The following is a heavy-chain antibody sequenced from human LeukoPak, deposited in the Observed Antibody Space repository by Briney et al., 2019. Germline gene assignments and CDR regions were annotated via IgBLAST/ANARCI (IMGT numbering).Heavy chain of an antibody. D-gene: IGHD3-22*01. V-gene: IGHV3-30*04. CDR1: GFTFSSYA. J-gene: IGHJ4*02. Sequence: GGSLRLSCAASGFTFSSYAMHWVRQAPGKGLEWVAVISYDGSNKYYADSVKGRFTISRDNSKNTLYLQMNSLRAEDTAVYYCARGPYYYDSSGHAEYWGQGTLVTVSS. CDR2: ISYDGSNK. CDR3: ARGPYYYDSSGHAEY.